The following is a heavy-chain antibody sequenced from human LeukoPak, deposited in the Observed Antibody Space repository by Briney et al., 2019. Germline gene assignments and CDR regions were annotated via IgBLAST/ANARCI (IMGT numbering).Heavy chain of an antibody. CDR3: ARDPSNSSGWRAWGDY. J-gene: IGHJ4*02. Sequence: WASVKVSCKASGYTFTNHGINWVRQAPGQGLEWMGWISAYNGDTKYAQEFQGRLTMTTDTSTSTAYMELWSLRSDDTAMYYCARDPSNSSGWRAWGDYWGQGILVTVSS. D-gene: IGHD6-25*01. CDR1: GYTFTNHG. CDR2: ISAYNGDT. V-gene: IGHV1-18*01.